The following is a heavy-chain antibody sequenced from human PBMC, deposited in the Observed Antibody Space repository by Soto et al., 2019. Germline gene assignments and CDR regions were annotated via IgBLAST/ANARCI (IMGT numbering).Heavy chain of an antibody. D-gene: IGHD4-17*01. V-gene: IGHV3-74*01. J-gene: IGHJ4*02. CDR2: IKGDEITT. CDR3: ARGLYGAYGQDF. CDR1: GFTFSNYW. Sequence: GGSMRLSCAASGFTFSNYWIHWVRQAPGKGLVWVSRIKGDEITTNYADSVKGRFTISRDNAKNTVFLQMHSLRAEDTALYYCARGLYGAYGQDFWGQGILVTVSS.